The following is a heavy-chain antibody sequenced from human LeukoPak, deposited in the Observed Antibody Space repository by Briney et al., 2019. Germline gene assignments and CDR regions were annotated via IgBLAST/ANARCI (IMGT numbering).Heavy chain of an antibody. CDR1: GFTFSSYA. CDR2: ISSNGVNT. CDR3: ARGGLSTNDYGDYWDGAFDI. D-gene: IGHD4-17*01. J-gene: IGHJ3*02. V-gene: IGHV3-23*01. Sequence: GGSLRLSCAASGFTFSSYAMTWVRQAPGKGLEWVSLISSNGVNTYYADSVKGRFTISRDNSKHTLYLQMNNLRAEDTAVYYCARGGLSTNDYGDYWDGAFDIWGQGTMVTVSS.